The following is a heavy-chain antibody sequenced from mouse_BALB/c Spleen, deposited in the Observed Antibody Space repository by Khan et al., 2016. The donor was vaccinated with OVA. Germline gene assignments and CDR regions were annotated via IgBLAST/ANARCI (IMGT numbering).Heavy chain of an antibody. CDR2: INTYTGDP. CDR1: GFTFTNYG. D-gene: IGHD1-3*01. CDR3: AIVGYRETIDC. Sequence: QIQLVQSGPELKKPGATVQISCKASGFTFTNYGMHWVKQAPGKGLKWMGWINTYTGDPTFADDFKGRFAFSLDTSASTAYLQLNSLKNEDTSTDCGAIVGYRETIDCWGQGTSVTVSS. V-gene: IGHV9-3-1*01. J-gene: IGHJ4*01.